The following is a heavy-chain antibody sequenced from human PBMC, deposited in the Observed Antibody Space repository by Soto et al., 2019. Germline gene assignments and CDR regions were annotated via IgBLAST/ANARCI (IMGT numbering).Heavy chain of an antibody. CDR3: ARDVPLNYYDGTFSYYAMDV. CDR1: GGTFSSYA. Sequence: SVKVSCKASGGTFSSYAISWVRQAPGQGLEWMGGIIPIFGTANYAQKFQGRVTITADDSTSTAYMDLYSLRSEDTAVYYCARDVPLNYYDGTFSYYAMDVWGQGTTVTVSS. D-gene: IGHD3-16*01. J-gene: IGHJ6*02. V-gene: IGHV1-69*13. CDR2: IIPIFGTA.